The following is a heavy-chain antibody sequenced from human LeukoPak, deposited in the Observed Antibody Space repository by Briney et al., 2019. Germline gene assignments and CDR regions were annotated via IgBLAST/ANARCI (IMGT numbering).Heavy chain of an antibody. CDR1: GDSFSSVSYY. J-gene: IGHJ4*02. Sequence: PSETLSLTCTVSGDSFSSVSYYWSWIRQPAGKGLEWIGRIYATGSTNYNPSLKSRVTISVDTSKNQFSLKLSSVTAADTAVYYCARQTGYDFWSGYYTLDYWGQGTLVTVSS. V-gene: IGHV4-61*02. CDR2: IYATGST. CDR3: ARQTGYDFWSGYYTLDY. D-gene: IGHD3-3*01.